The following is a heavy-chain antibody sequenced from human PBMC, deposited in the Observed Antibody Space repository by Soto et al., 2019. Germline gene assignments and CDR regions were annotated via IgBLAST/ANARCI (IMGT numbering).Heavy chain of an antibody. CDR1: GYTFTSYA. Sequence: QVQLVQSGAEEKKPGASVKVSCKASGYTFTSYAMHWVRQAPGQRLEWMGWINAGNGNTKYSQKFQGRVTITRDTAASTADMELRSLSSEDTAVYYWARGTSWPNAASYYGMDVWGQGTTVTVSS. CDR3: ARGTSWPNAASYYGMDV. J-gene: IGHJ6*02. D-gene: IGHD2-2*01. CDR2: INAGNGNT. V-gene: IGHV1-3*05.